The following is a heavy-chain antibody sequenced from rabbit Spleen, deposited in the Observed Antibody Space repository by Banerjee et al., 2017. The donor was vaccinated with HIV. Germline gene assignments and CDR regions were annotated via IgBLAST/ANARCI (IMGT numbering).Heavy chain of an antibody. CDR3: ARDGAGGSYFAL. V-gene: IGHV1S7*01. CDR2: IVPVFGIT. CDR1: GFTLSNYY. Sequence: QLVESGGGLVKPEGSLKLSCKASGFTLSNYYMNWVRQPAGKGLEWIGYIVPVFGITYYANWVNGRFSISRENAQITVFLQMTRLTAADTATYFCARDGAGGSYFALWGQGTLVTVS. J-gene: IGHJ4*01. D-gene: IGHD8-1*01.